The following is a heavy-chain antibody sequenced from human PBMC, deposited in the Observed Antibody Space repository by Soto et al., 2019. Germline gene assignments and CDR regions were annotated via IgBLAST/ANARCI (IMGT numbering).Heavy chain of an antibody. CDR1: GFTFSDYT. D-gene: IGHD6-19*01. CDR3: TRRTSGYFGY. CDR2: ILSDYNT. Sequence: GSLRLSCAASGFTFSDYTMSWVRQAPGKVLECISVILSDYNTYYADSVRGRFTISRDNSKNTLYLEMNSLRAEDTAVYYCTRRTSGYFGYWGQGALVTVSS. V-gene: IGHV3-23*03. J-gene: IGHJ4*02.